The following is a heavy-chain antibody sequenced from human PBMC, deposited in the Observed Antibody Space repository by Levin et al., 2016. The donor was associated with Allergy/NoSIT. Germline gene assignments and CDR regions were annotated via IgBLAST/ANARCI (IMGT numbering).Heavy chain of an antibody. D-gene: IGHD3-10*01. J-gene: IGHJ4*02. CDR1: GGSISSYY. V-gene: IGHV4-59*01. CDR2: IYYSGST. CDR3: ARDLGRGSGSYYKTPRGYFDY. Sequence: SETLSLTCTVSGGSISSYYWSWIRQPPGKGLEWIGYIYYSGSTNYNPSLKSRVTISVDTSKNQFSLKLSSVTAADTAVYYCARDLGRGSGSYYKTPRGYFDYWGQGTLVTVSS.